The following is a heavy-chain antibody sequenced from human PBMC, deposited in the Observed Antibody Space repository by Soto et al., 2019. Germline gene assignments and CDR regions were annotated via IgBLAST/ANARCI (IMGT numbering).Heavy chain of an antibody. CDR2: IWYDGSNK. V-gene: IGHV3-33*01. CDR3: ARDDIPGRAVAIYGMDV. CDR1: GFTFSNYG. J-gene: IGHJ6*02. Sequence: PGGSLRLSCAASGFTFSNYGMHWVHQAPGKGLEWVAVIWYDGSNKYYADSVKGRFTISRDNSKNTLYLQMNSLRAEDTAVYYCARDDIPGRAVAIYGMDVWGQGTTVTVSS. D-gene: IGHD6-19*01.